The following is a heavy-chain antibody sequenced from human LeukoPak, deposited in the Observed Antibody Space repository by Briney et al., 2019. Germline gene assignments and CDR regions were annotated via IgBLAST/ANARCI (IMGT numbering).Heavy chain of an antibody. V-gene: IGHV4-34*01. D-gene: IGHD6-6*01. J-gene: IGHJ6*03. CDR3: ARVLRQLVRYYYYYMDV. CDR1: GGSFSGYY. Sequence: SETLSLTCAVYGGSFSGYYWSWIRQPPGKGLEWIGEINHSGSTNYNPSLKSRVTISVDTSKNQFSLKLSSVTAADTAVYYRARVLRQLVRYYYYYMDVWGKGTTVTVSS. CDR2: INHSGST.